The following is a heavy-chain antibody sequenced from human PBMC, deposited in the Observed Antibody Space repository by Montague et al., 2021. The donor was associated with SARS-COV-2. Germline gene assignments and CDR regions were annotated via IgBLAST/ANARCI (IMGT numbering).Heavy chain of an antibody. J-gene: IGHJ4*02. CDR2: ISGDGATA. Sequence: SRRLSCAAPGFTFGDYAINWVRQAPGKGLEWVASISGDGATAYYAESVLGRFAISRDNSKNTVLLQLDSLRVKDAAVYYCAKALYSGGFFFESGLDFWGQGTLVTVSS. D-gene: IGHD6-19*01. CDR1: GFTFGDYA. CDR3: AKALYSGGFFFESGLDF. V-gene: IGHV3-23*01.